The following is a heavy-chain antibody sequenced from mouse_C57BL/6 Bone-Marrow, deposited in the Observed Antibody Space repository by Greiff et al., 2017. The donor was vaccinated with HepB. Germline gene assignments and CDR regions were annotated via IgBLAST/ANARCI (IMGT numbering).Heavy chain of an antibody. V-gene: IGHV1-69*01. Sequence: VKLQQPGAELVMPGASVKLSCKASGYTFTSYWMHWVKQRPGQGLEWIGEIDPSDSYTNYNQKFKGKSTLTVDKSSSTAYMQLSSLTSEDSAVYYCARGYGAYWGQGTLVTVSA. J-gene: IGHJ3*01. CDR2: IDPSDSYT. CDR1: GYTFTSYW. D-gene: IGHD1-1*01. CDR3: ARGYGAY.